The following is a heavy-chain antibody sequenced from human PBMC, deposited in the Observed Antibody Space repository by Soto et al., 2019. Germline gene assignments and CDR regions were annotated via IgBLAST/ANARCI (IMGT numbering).Heavy chain of an antibody. V-gene: IGHV1-46*01. CDR1: RDTFTSYY. Sequence: ASVKVSCKAPRDTFTSYYINWVRQAPGQGLEWMGVINPHGGSTAYAQKFKGRVTLTRDTSASTVYMEVSSLTSEDTAVYYCARDGRVQDAFDIWGQGTMVTVSS. J-gene: IGHJ3*02. CDR3: ARDGRVQDAFDI. CDR2: INPHGGST.